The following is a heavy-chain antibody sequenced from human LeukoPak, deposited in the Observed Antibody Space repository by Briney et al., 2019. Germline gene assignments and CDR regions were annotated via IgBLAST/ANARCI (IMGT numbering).Heavy chain of an antibody. CDR1: GVTFSSYA. V-gene: IGHV3-23*01. Sequence: GGSLRLSCAASGVTFSSYAMSWVRQAPGKGLEWVSAISGSGGSTYYADSVKGRFTISRDNSKNTLYLQMNSLRAEDTAVYYCAKTEKTQLWLQSHFDYWGQGTLVTVSS. D-gene: IGHD5-18*01. CDR3: AKTEKTQLWLQSHFDY. J-gene: IGHJ4*02. CDR2: ISGSGGST.